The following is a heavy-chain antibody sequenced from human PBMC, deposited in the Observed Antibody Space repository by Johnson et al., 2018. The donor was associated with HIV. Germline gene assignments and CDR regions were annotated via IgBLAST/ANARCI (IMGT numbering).Heavy chain of an antibody. V-gene: IGHV3-20*04. Sequence: VQLVESRGGLVKPGGSLRLSCAASGFTFDDYGVSWVRQAPGKGLEWVSGINWNGDSTDYADSVKGRFTISRDNAKNSLYLQMNSLRAEDTAIYYCARDRALEDAFDLWGQGTMVTVSS. CDR2: INWNGDST. CDR3: ARDRALEDAFDL. D-gene: IGHD1-26*01. CDR1: GFTFDDYG. J-gene: IGHJ3*01.